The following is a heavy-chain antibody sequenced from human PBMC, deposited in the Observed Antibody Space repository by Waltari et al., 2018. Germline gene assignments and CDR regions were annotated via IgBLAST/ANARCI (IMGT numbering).Heavy chain of an antibody. CDR2: VSPIFGTA. V-gene: IGHV1-69*01. CDR3: ARTGLTGTTGGYYYGMDV. CDR1: GGTFSSYA. J-gene: IGHJ6*02. Sequence: QVQLVQSGAEVKKPGSSVKVSCKASGGTFSSYAISWVRQAPGQGIEWMGGVSPIFGTAKSAQKYHVTVSITADESTSTAYMELSSLRSEDTAVYYWARTGLTGTTGGYYYGMDVWGQGTTVTVSS. D-gene: IGHD1-7*01.